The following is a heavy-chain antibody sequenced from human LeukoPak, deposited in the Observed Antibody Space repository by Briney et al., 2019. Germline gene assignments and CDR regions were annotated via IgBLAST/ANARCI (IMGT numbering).Heavy chain of an antibody. J-gene: IGHJ3*02. CDR2: ISAYNGNT. Sequence: ASVKVSCKASGYTFTSYGISWVRQAPGQGLEWMGWISAYNGNTNYAQKLQGRVTMTTDTSTSTAYMELRSLRSDDTAVYYCARGSVLLWFGESPGNAFDTWGQGTMVTVSS. CDR3: ARGSVLLWFGESPGNAFDT. CDR1: GYTFTSYG. V-gene: IGHV1-18*01. D-gene: IGHD3-10*01.